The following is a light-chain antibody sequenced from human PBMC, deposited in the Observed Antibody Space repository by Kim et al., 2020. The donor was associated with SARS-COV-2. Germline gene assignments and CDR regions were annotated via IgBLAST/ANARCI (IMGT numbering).Light chain of an antibody. CDR2: DAS. CDR1: QSISIN. CDR3: QKYNNWPRT. V-gene: IGKV3-15*01. Sequence: EIVMTQSPATLSVSPGERATLSCRASQSISINLAWYQQKPGQSPRLLIYDASTRATGIPARFSGSGSGTEFTLTISSLQSEDFAVYSCQKYNNWPRTCGQGTKVDIK. J-gene: IGKJ1*01.